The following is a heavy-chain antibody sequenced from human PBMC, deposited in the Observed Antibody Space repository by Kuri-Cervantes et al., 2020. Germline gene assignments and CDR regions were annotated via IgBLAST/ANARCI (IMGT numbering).Heavy chain of an antibody. CDR2: TLYGSNKWNP. CDR1: GDSVSIYSVG. V-gene: IGHV6-1*01. J-gene: IGHJ4*02. D-gene: IGHD6-19*01. CDR3: ARGFHRQWLTYFDY. Sequence: SCAISGDSVSIYSVGWNWIRQSPSRGLEWLGRTLYGSNKWNPDYAVSVNSRITIEADTSKKQISLQLNSVNPEDTAVYYCARGFHRQWLTYFDYWGQGTLVTVSS.